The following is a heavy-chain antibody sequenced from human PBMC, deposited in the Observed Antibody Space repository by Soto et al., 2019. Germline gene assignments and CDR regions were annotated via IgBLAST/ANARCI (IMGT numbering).Heavy chain of an antibody. J-gene: IGHJ5*02. CDR2: INAGNGNT. CDR3: ARGTPVWFDP. Sequence: ASVKVSCKASGYSFNSYDMHWVRQAPGQRLEWMGWINAGNGNTKYSQKFQGRVTITRDTSASTAYMELSSLRSEDTAVYYCARGTPVWFDPWGQGTLVTVSS. CDR1: GYSFNSYD. V-gene: IGHV1-3*01. D-gene: IGHD3-10*01.